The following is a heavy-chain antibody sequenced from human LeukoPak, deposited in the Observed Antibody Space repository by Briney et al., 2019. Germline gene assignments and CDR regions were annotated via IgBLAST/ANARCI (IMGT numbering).Heavy chain of an antibody. Sequence: PGGSLRLSCAASGFTFSSYWMHWVRQAPGKGLVWVSRINSDGSSTSYADSVKGRFTIARDDSKNTLYLQMSSLRVADTAVYFCVKDRFYGGYSGFVDAWGQGTLVTVSS. J-gene: IGHJ4*02. CDR1: GFTFSSYW. D-gene: IGHD4-23*01. CDR2: INSDGSST. V-gene: IGHV3-74*01. CDR3: VKDRFYGGYSGFVDA.